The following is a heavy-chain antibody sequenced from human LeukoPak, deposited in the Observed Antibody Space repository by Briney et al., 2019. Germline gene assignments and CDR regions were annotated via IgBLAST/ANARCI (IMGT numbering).Heavy chain of an antibody. D-gene: IGHD3-22*01. Sequence: KPSETLSLTCTVSGDSITTGSFFWGWIRQPPGKGLEWIGNMYYSGNTYYNPSLKSRVTISVDTSKNQFSLKLSSVTAADTAVYYCARGLRRRSMVAVPCRALWFDPWGQGTPVTVSS. CDR1: GDSITTGSFF. J-gene: IGHJ5*02. CDR2: MYYSGNT. V-gene: IGHV4-39*07. CDR3: ARGLRRRSMVAVPCRALWFDP.